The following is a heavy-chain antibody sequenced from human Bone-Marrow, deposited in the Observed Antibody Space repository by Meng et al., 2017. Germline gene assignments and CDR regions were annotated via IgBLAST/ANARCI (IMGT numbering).Heavy chain of an antibody. J-gene: IGHJ4*02. Sequence: QLQLQESGPGLVKPSETLSLTCAVYGGSFSGYYWSWIRQPPGKGLEWIGEINHSGSTNYNPSLKSRVTISVDTSKNQFSLKLSSVTAADTAVYYCARDGGYWGQGTRVTFDS. CDR2: INHSGST. V-gene: IGHV4-34*01. D-gene: IGHD3-16*01. CDR3: ARDGGY. CDR1: GGSFSGYY.